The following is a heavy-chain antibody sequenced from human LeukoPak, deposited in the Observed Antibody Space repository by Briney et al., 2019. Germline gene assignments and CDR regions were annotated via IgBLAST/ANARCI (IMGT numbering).Heavy chain of an antibody. CDR1: GFTFSNYA. V-gene: IGHV3-23*01. CDR2: ISNSGDAT. J-gene: IGHJ4*02. Sequence: GGSLRLSCAASGFTFSNYAMSWVRQAPGKGLEWVSTISNSGDATYYADSVKGRFTISRDNSKNTLYLQMNSLRAEDTAVYYCAKDLNYDILTDYFDYWGQGTLVTVSS. D-gene: IGHD3-9*01. CDR3: AKDLNYDILTDYFDY.